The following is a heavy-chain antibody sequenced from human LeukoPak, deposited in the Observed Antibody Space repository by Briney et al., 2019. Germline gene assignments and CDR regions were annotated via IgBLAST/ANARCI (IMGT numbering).Heavy chain of an antibody. CDR2: ISYDGSNK. D-gene: IGHD6-13*01. CDR1: GFTFSSYA. Sequence: PGGSLRLSCAASGFTFSSYAMHWVRQAPGKGLEWVAVISYDGSNKYYADSVKGRFTISRDNSKNTLYLQMNSLRAEDTAVYYCARDRERRTAAAGVFDYWGQGTLVTVSS. J-gene: IGHJ4*02. V-gene: IGHV3-30-3*01. CDR3: ARDRERRTAAAGVFDY.